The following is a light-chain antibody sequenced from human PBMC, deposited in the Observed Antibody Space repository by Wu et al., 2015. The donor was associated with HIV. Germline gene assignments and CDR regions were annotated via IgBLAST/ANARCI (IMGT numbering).Light chain of an antibody. CDR3: QQRSNWPYT. CDR1: QSLRNSY. J-gene: IGKJ2*01. V-gene: IGKV3D-20*02. CDR2: GAS. Sequence: EIVLTQSPATLSLSPGERATLSCRASQSLRNSYLAWYQQTPGQAPRLLIYGASSRAAGIPDRFSGSGSGTDLTLTISSLQPEDFAVYYCQQRSNWPYTFGQGTKVEIK.